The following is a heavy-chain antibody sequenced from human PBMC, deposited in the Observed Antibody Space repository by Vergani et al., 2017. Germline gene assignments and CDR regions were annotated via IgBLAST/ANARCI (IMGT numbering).Heavy chain of an antibody. CDR3: ARNPYCGGDCYSDAFDI. CDR2: IYYSGSS. CDR1: GGSISSYY. V-gene: IGHV4-59*01. J-gene: IGHJ3*02. Sequence: QVQLQESGPGLVKPSETLSLTRTVSGGSISSYYWSWIRQPPGKGLAWIGYIYYSGSSNYNPSLKSRVTISVDTSKTQFSLKLSSVTAADTAVYYCARNPYCGGDCYSDAFDIWGQGTMVTVSS. D-gene: IGHD2-21*02.